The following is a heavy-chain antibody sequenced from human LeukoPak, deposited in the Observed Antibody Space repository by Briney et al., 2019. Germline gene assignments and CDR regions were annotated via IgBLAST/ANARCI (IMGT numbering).Heavy chain of an antibody. J-gene: IGHJ4*02. CDR3: ARYRLELGSPDWEYYFDY. V-gene: IGHV1-8*01. CDR2: MNPKSGVT. Sequence: GSSVRVSCKASGYTFTSYDINWGREATGEGLEWMGWMNPKSGVTGYAQKFQGRVTMTRKTSISTGYMDLSSLRSDNPAVYYCARYRLELGSPDWEYYFDYRGQGTLVTVSS. D-gene: IGHD1-7*01. CDR1: GYTFTSYD.